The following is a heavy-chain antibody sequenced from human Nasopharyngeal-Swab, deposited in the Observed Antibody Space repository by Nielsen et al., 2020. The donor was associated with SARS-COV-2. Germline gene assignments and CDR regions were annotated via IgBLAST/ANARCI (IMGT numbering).Heavy chain of an antibody. CDR1: GGSISSGDYY. J-gene: IGHJ4*02. V-gene: IGHV4-30-4*01. CDR3: ARGGNWQFDY. CDR2: IYYSGST. D-gene: IGHD1-1*01. Sequence: SETLSLTCTVSGGSISSGDYYWSWIRQPPGKGLEGIGYIYYSGSTYYNPSPKSRVTISVDTSKNQFPLKLSSVTAADTAVYYCARGGNWQFDYWGKGTLVTVSS.